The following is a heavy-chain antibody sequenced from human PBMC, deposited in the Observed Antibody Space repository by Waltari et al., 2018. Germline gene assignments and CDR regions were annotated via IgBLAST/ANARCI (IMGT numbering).Heavy chain of an antibody. J-gene: IGHJ4*02. CDR3: ARGIDY. CDR2: INQAGNT. V-gene: IGHV4-34*02. CDR1: GGSSSGYY. Sequence: VQLQQWGAGLVKPSEALSLTCAVYGGSSSGYYWSWFRQPPGKGLEWIGEINQAGNTNYNPSLKSRVTISVETSKGQFSLGLDSVTAADTALYYCARGIDYWGQGTLVTVSS.